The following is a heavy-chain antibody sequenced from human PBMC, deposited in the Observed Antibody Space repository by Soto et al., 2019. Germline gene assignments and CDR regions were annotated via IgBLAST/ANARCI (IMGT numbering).Heavy chain of an antibody. V-gene: IGHV4-34*01. D-gene: IGHD6-13*01. Sequence: QVQLQQWGAGLLKPSETLSLTCAVYGGSFSGYYWSWIRPPPGKGLEWIGALNHSGSTNYNPSLKSLVTISLNTSKNHFSLKLSPVTAADKAVYYCARGRSGWYVHYYYCMDVWGQGTTVTVSS. CDR1: GGSFSGYY. CDR3: ARGRSGWYVHYYYCMDV. J-gene: IGHJ6*02. CDR2: LNHSGST.